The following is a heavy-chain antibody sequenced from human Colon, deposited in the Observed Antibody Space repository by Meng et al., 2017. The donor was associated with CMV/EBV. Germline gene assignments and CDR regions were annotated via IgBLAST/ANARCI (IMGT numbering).Heavy chain of an antibody. CDR1: GFGFTTAW. V-gene: IGHV3-15*01. J-gene: IGHJ4*02. CDR3: STGFF. Sequence: GGSLRLSCAASGFGFTTAWMTWVRQSPGKGWEWVGHVKTEAEGVTTDYAAPVEDRFTISRDDSKSMVYLQMHSLKTDDTAVYYCSTGFFWGQGTLVTVSS. CDR2: VKTEAEGVTT.